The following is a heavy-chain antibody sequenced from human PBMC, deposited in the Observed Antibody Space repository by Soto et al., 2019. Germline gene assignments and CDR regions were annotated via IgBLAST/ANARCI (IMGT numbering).Heavy chain of an antibody. D-gene: IGHD4-17*01. J-gene: IGHJ4*02. Sequence: QVQLVESGGGVVQPGRSLRLSCAASGFTFSSYGMHWVRQAPGKGLEWVAVIWYDGSNKYYADSVKGRFTISRDNSTNTLYLQMSSLRAEDTAVYYCARVPTVTPVFFDYWGQGTLVTVSS. V-gene: IGHV3-33*01. CDR3: ARVPTVTPVFFDY. CDR2: IWYDGSNK. CDR1: GFTFSSYG.